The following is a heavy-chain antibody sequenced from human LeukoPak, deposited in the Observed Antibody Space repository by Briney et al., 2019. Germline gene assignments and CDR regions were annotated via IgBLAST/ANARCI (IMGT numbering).Heavy chain of an antibody. D-gene: IGHD5-12*01. V-gene: IGHV1-69*04. CDR2: IIPILGIA. J-gene: IGHJ4*02. CDR1: GGTFSSYA. Sequence: SVKVSCTASGGTFSSYAISWVRQAPGQGLEWMGRIIPILGIANYAQKFQGRVTITADKSTSTASMELSSLRSEDTAVYYCARFGSGYVNSHFDYWGQGTLVTVSS. CDR3: ARFGSGYVNSHFDY.